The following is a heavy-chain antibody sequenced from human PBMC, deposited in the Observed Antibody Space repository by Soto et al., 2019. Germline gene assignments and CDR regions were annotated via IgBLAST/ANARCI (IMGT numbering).Heavy chain of an antibody. J-gene: IGHJ4*02. Sequence: GGSLRLSCAVSGFTLNYYWMSWVRQAPGKGLEWVANINQDGSDKHYVDSVKGRFTISRDHATSSVYLQMGSLRADDTAVYYCTREGGGWYFDSWGQGTLVTVSS. CDR1: GFTLNYYW. CDR2: INQDGSDK. CDR3: TREGGGWYFDS. V-gene: IGHV3-7*01.